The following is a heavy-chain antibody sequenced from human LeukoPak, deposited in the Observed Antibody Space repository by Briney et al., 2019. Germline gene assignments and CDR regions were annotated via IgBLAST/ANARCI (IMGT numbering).Heavy chain of an antibody. Sequence: GGSLRLSCAASGFTFTSYAMNWVRQAPGKGLEWVSVISASGATTDYADSVKGRFTISRDNSKNMLDLQMNSLRAEDTAVYYCANTAFHSSTFDHWGQGTPVTVSS. J-gene: IGHJ4*02. D-gene: IGHD6-19*01. CDR2: ISASGATT. CDR1: GFTFTSYA. CDR3: ANTAFHSSTFDH. V-gene: IGHV3-23*01.